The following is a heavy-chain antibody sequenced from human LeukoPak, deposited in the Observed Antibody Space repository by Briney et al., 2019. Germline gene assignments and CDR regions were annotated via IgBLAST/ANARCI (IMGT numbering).Heavy chain of an antibody. CDR3: ARPRSYYGSGSLYNWFDP. Sequence: SGTLSLTCAVSNASINRSNWWNWVRQPPGTGLEWIGEIYHNGSTNYNPSLKSRVTISVDTSKNQFSLKLSSVTAADTAVYYCARPRSYYGSGSLYNWFDPWGQGTLVTVSS. V-gene: IGHV4-4*02. CDR2: IYHNGST. D-gene: IGHD3-10*01. J-gene: IGHJ5*02. CDR1: NASINRSNW.